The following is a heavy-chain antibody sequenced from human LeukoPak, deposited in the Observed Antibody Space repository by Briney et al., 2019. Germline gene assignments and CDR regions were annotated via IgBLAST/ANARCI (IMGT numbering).Heavy chain of an antibody. CDR2: IYPGDSDT. J-gene: IGHJ4*02. CDR3: ATASGGYSYGYGYFDY. Sequence: GESLKISCKGSGYSFTSYWIGWVRQMPGKGLGWMGIIYPGDSDTRYSPSFQGQVTISADKSISTAYLQWSSLKASDTAMYYCATASGGYSYGYGYFDYWGQGTLVTVSS. V-gene: IGHV5-51*01. CDR1: GYSFTSYW. D-gene: IGHD5-18*01.